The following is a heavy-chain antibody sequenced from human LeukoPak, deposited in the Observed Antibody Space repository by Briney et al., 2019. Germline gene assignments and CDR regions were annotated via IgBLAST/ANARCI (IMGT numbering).Heavy chain of an antibody. CDR2: VWYDGGNK. CDR1: GFTFSSYG. J-gene: IGHJ4*02. CDR3: VRGGFLGYCSGCGCFPFDY. Sequence: GGSLGLSCTASGFTFSSYGMHWVRQAPGKGLEWVVVVWYDGGNKYYADPVKGRFTISRDNSKNTLYLQMNSLRAEDTAVYYCVRGGFLGYCSGCGCFPFDYWGQGTLVTVSS. V-gene: IGHV3-33*01. D-gene: IGHD2-15*01.